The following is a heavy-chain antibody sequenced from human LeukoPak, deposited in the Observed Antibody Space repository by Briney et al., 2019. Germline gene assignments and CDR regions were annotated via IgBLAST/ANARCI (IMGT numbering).Heavy chain of an antibody. CDR1: GYTFTSYG. CDR2: ISAYNGNT. D-gene: IGHD3-3*01. V-gene: IGHV1-18*01. CDR3: ARGGFWGGSYYYYYMDV. Sequence: VASVKVSCKASGYTFTSYGISWVRQAPGQGLEWMGWISAYNGNTNYAQKLQGRVTMTTDTSTSTAYMELRSLRSDDTAVYYCARGGFWGGSYYYYYMDVWGKGTTVTVSS. J-gene: IGHJ6*03.